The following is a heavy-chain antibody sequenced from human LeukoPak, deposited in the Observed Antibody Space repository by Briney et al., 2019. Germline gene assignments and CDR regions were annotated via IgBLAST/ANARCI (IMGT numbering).Heavy chain of an antibody. J-gene: IGHJ4*02. D-gene: IGHD3-22*01. Sequence: GGSLRLSCTASGFTFGDYAMIWVRQAPGKGLEGLGFIRSKAYGGTRGYSASVKGRFPISRDDSKSTAYLQMNSLKTEDTAVYYCTRGGDYYYDSSGYYAIDYWGQGTLVTVSS. CDR3: TRGGDYYYDSSGYYAIDY. CDR2: IRSKAYGGTR. V-gene: IGHV3-49*04. CDR1: GFTFGDYA.